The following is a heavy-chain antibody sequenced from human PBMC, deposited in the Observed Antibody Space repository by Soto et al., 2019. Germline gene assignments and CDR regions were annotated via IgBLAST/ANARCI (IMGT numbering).Heavy chain of an antibody. CDR3: ARVLQYSSSWYHIYYFDY. Sequence: QVPLVQSGAEVKKPGASVKVSCKASGYTFTSYGISWVRQAPGQGLEWMGWISAYNGNTNYAQKLQGRVTMTTDTATSTDDMELRSLRSDDTAVYYCARVLQYSSSWYHIYYFDYWGQGTLVTVSS. V-gene: IGHV1-18*04. CDR1: GYTFTSYG. CDR2: ISAYNGNT. D-gene: IGHD6-13*01. J-gene: IGHJ4*02.